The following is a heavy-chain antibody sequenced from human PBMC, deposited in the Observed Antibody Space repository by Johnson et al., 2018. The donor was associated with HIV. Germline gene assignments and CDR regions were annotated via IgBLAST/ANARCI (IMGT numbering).Heavy chain of an antibody. CDR2: ISYDGSNR. Sequence: QVQLVESGGGVVQPGRSLRLSCAASGFTFSSYPMHWVRQAPGKGLEWVAVISYDGSNRYYADSVKGRFTISRDNSKNTLYLQMNSLSAEDTAVYYCARVKQQVGSVGSDAFVIWGQGTMVTVSS. CDR1: GFTFSSYP. D-gene: IGHD6-13*01. V-gene: IGHV3-30*04. J-gene: IGHJ3*02. CDR3: ARVKQQVGSVGSDAFVI.